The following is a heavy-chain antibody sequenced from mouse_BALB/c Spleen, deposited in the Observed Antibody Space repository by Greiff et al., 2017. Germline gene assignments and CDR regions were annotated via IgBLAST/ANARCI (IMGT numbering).Heavy chain of an antibody. J-gene: IGHJ3*01. V-gene: IGHV14-1*02. CDR1: GFNIKDYY. CDR2: IDPENGNT. D-gene: IGHD1-1*02. CDR3: ARKLSKGFAY. Sequence: VQLKESGAELVRPGALVKLSCKASGFNIKDYYMHWVKQRPEQGLELIGWIDPENGNTIYDPKFQGKASITADTSSNTAYLQLSSLTSEDTAVYYCARKLSKGFAYWGQGTLVTVSA.